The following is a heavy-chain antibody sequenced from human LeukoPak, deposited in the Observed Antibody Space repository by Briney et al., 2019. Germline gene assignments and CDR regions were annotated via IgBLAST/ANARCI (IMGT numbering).Heavy chain of an antibody. CDR2: IYYSGST. D-gene: IGHD1-26*01. J-gene: IGHJ4*02. Sequence: KPSETLSLTCTVSGGSISSSSYYWGWIRQPPGKGLEWIGSIYYSGSTYYNPSLKSRVTISVDTSKNQFSLKLSSVTAADTAVYYCARGLGVPHLWWGQGTLVTVSS. CDR1: GGSISSSSYY. CDR3: ARGLGVPHLW. V-gene: IGHV4-39*07.